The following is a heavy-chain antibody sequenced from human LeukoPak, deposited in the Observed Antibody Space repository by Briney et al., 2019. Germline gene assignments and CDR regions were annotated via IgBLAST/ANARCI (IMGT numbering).Heavy chain of an antibody. D-gene: IGHD6-13*01. J-gene: IGHJ4*02. CDR2: ISSSSTYI. CDR3: ARAGIAAAGTPPAASNHY. CDR1: GFTFGSYA. V-gene: IGHV3-21*06. Sequence: PGGSLRLSCAASGFTFGSYAMNWVRQAPGKGLEWVSSISSSSTYIDYADSVKGRFTISRDNAKNSLYLQMNSLRAEDTAVYYCARAGIAAAGTPPAASNHYWGQGTLVTVSS.